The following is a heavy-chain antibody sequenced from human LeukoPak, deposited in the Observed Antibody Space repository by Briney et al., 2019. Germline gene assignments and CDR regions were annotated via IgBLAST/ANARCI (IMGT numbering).Heavy chain of an antibody. Sequence: PSETLSLTCTVSGGSLSSYNGSWIRQPPGKGLEWYGYIYYRGSTNYNPSLKSRVTISVDTSKNQFYMKLSSVTAADTAVYYCARSRWELLDYWGQGTLVSVSS. V-gene: IGHV4-59*08. CDR2: IYYRGST. D-gene: IGHD1-26*01. CDR3: ARSRWELLDY. J-gene: IGHJ4*02. CDR1: GGSLSSYN.